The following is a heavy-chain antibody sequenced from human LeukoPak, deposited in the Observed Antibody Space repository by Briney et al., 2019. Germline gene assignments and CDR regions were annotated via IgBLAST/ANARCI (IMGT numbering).Heavy chain of an antibody. Sequence: SSETLSLTCTVPGGSISSYYWSWIRQPPGKGLEWIGYIYYSGSTNYNPSLKSRVTISVDTSKNQFSLKLSSVTAADTAVYYCARFPGGGYSYYYYYGMDVWGQGTTVTVSS. J-gene: IGHJ6*02. CDR2: IYYSGST. CDR1: GGSISSYY. CDR3: ARFPGGGYSYYYYYGMDV. V-gene: IGHV4-59*01. D-gene: IGHD5-24*01.